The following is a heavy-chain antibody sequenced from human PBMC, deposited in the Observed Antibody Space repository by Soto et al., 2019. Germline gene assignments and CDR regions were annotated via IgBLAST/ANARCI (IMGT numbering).Heavy chain of an antibody. Sequence: SETLSLTCTVYGGSISSYYWSWIRQPPGKGLEWIGYIYYSGSTNYNPSLKSRVTISVDTSKNQFSLKLSSVTAADTAVYYCARDRRRDYYGSGSYYNGGNWFDPWGQGTLVTVSS. CDR2: IYYSGST. CDR3: ARDRRRDYYGSGSYYNGGNWFDP. D-gene: IGHD3-10*01. CDR1: GGSISSYY. J-gene: IGHJ5*02. V-gene: IGHV4-59*01.